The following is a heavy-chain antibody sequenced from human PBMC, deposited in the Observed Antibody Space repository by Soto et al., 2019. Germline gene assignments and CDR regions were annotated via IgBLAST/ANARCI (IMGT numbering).Heavy chain of an antibody. CDR3: ARAGYDFWSAEMNWFDP. V-gene: IGHV4-59*01. D-gene: IGHD3-3*01. CDR1: GGSISSYY. Sequence: QVQLQESGPGLVKPSETLSLTCTVSGGSISSYYWSWIRQPPGKGLEWIGYIYYSGSTNYNPSLKSRVTISVDTSKNQFSLKLSSVTAADTAVYYCARAGYDFWSAEMNWFDPWGQGTLVTVSS. CDR2: IYYSGST. J-gene: IGHJ5*02.